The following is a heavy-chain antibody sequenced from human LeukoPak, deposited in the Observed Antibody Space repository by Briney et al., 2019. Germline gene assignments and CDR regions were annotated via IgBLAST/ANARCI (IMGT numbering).Heavy chain of an antibody. V-gene: IGHV4-38-2*02. J-gene: IGHJ2*01. Sequence: SETLSLTCTVSGYSISSGYYWCWIRQPPGKGLEWIGSIYHSGSTYYNPSLKSRVTISVDTSKNQFSLKLSSVTAADTAVYYCARHDCSSTSCHNKGYFDLWGRGTLVTVSS. D-gene: IGHD2-2*02. CDR2: IYHSGST. CDR1: GYSISSGYY. CDR3: ARHDCSSTSCHNKGYFDL.